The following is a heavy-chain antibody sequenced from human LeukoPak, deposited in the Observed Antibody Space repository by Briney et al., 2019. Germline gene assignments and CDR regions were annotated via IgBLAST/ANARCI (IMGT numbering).Heavy chain of an antibody. CDR1: GYTFTGYY. V-gene: IGHV1-2*02. CDR3: ARDLSRITGTNWFDP. CDR2: INPNSGGT. D-gene: IGHD1-20*01. J-gene: IGHJ5*02. Sequence: ASVKVSCKASGYTFTGYYMHWARQAPGQGLEWMGWINPNSGGTNYAQKFQGRVTMTRDTSISTAYMELRSLRSDDTAVYYCARDLSRITGTNWFDPWGQGTLVTVSS.